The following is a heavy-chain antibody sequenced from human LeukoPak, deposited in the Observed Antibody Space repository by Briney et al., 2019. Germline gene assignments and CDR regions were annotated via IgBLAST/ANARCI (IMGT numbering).Heavy chain of an antibody. D-gene: IGHD3-10*01. CDR3: ARSPTTMVRGVIIDY. V-gene: IGHV1-46*01. CDR2: INPSGGST. Sequence: ASVEVSCKASGYTFTSYYMHWVRQAPGQGLEWMGIINPSGGSTSYAQKFQGRVTMTRDTSTSTVYMELSSLRSEDTAVYYCARSPTTMVRGVIIDYWGQGTLVTVSS. J-gene: IGHJ4*02. CDR1: GYTFTSYY.